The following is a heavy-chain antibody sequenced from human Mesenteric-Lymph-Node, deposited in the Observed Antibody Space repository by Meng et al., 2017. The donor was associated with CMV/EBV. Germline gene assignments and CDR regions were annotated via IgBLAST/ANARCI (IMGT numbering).Heavy chain of an antibody. V-gene: IGHV1-18*01. CDR3: ARLVTTSPYYYYGMDV. J-gene: IGHJ6*02. Sequence: ASVKVSCKASGYTFTSYGISWVRQAPGQGLEWMGWSNAGNGNTKYSQEFQGRVTITRDTSASTAYMELSSLRSEDTAVYYCARLVTTSPYYYYGMDVWGQGTTVTVSS. D-gene: IGHD4-11*01. CDR2: SNAGNGNT. CDR1: GYTFTSYG.